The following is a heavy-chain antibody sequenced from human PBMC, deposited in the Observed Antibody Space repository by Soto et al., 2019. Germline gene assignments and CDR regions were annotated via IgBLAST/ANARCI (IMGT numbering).Heavy chain of an antibody. Sequence: TGYYMHWVRQAPGQGLEWMGWINPNSGGTNYAQKFQGWVTMTRDTSISTAYMELSRLRSDDTAVYYCARAPGHSSGFYYYYGMDVWGQGTTVTVSS. CDR2: INPNSGGT. V-gene: IGHV1-2*04. CDR3: ARAPGHSSGFYYYYGMDV. CDR1: TGYY. D-gene: IGHD3-22*01. J-gene: IGHJ6*02.